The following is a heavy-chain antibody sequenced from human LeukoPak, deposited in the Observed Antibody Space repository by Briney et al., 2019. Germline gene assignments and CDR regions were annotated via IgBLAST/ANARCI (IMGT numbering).Heavy chain of an antibody. Sequence: PGGSLRLSCAASGFTFTSHWMARARQAPGKGLEWVASIKKDGGEQHYVDSVKGRFTVSRDNAKNSLYLQMNSLRVDDTATYYCARLGPNYLPPRPIDYWGQGTLVTVSS. D-gene: IGHD1-7*01. J-gene: IGHJ4*02. V-gene: IGHV3-7*03. CDR2: IKKDGGEQ. CDR3: ARLGPNYLPPRPIDY. CDR1: GFTFTSHW.